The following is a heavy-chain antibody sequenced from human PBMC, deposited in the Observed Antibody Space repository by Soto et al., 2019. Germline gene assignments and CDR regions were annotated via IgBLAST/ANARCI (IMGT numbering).Heavy chain of an antibody. CDR3: AKDGGYCSSTSCYNYYYYYMDV. CDR1: GFTFSSYG. J-gene: IGHJ6*03. D-gene: IGHD2-2*02. CDR2: ISYDGSNK. V-gene: IGHV3-30*18. Sequence: GGSLRLSCAASGFTFSSYGMHWVRQAPGKGLEWVAVISYDGSNKYYADSVKGRFTISRDNSKNTLYLQMNSLRAEDTAVYYCAKDGGYCSSTSCYNYYYYYMDVWGKGTTVTVSS.